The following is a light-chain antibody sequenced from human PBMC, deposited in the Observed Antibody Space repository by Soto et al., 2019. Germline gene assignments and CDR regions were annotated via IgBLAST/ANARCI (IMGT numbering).Light chain of an antibody. CDR2: SES. CDR3: LQYDNWPRT. J-gene: IGKJ1*01. V-gene: IGKV3-15*01. CDR1: QSVSSD. Sequence: EIVMTQSPATLSVSPGETATLSSRASQSVSSDLAWYQQKPGQSPRLLIYSESTRANGIPARFSGSGFGTEFSLIISSLQSEDYALYYCLQYDNWPRTFGQGTRVEIK.